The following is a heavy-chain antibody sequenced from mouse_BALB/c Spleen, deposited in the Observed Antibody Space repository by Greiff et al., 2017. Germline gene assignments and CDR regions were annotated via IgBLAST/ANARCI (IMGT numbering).Heavy chain of an antibody. CDR2: ISSGSSPI. V-gene: IGHV5-17*02. J-gene: IGHJ4*01. CDR3: ARGGGLRRYAMDY. CDR1: GFTFSSFG. Sequence: EVKLVESGGGLVQPGGSRKLSCAASGFTFSSFGMHWVRQAPEKGLEWVAYISSGSSPIYYADTVKGRFTISRDNPKNTLFLQMTSLRSEDTAMYYCARGGGLRRYAMDYWGQGTSVTVSS. D-gene: IGHD2-4*01.